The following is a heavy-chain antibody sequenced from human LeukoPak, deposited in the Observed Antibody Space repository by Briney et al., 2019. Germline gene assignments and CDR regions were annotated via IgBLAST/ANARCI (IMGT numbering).Heavy chain of an antibody. CDR1: GGTFSSYA. CDR2: ISAYNGNT. Sequence: ASVKVSCKASGGTFSSYAISWVRQAPGQGLEWMGWISAYNGNTNYAQKLQGRVTMTTDTSTSTAYMELRSLRSDDTAAYYCARDYLYSSGWYGAVGIWGQGTMVTVSS. CDR3: ARDYLYSSGWYGAVGI. V-gene: IGHV1-18*01. J-gene: IGHJ3*02. D-gene: IGHD6-19*01.